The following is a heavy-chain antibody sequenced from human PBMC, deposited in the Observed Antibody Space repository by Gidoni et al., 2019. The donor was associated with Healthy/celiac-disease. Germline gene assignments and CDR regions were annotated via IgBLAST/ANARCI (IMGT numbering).Heavy chain of an antibody. CDR3: AKAKLLIEAAGTEILFPFDY. CDR1: GFTFSSYA. Sequence: EVQLVESGGGLVQPGGSLRLSCAASGFTFSSYAMSWVRQAPGKGLEWVSAMSGSAGSTFYADSVKGRFTISRDNSKNTLFLQMNSLRAEDTAVYYCAKAKLLIEAAGTEILFPFDYWGQGILVTVSS. V-gene: IGHV3-23*04. D-gene: IGHD6-13*01. J-gene: IGHJ4*02. CDR2: MSGSAGST.